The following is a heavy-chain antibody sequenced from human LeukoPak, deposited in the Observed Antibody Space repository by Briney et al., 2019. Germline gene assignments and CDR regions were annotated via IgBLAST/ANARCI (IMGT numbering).Heavy chain of an antibody. CDR3: ARDGPRMRAVAGTFYYYYYMDV. D-gene: IGHD6-19*01. CDR2: IYYSGST. J-gene: IGHJ6*03. V-gene: IGHV4-30-4*08. CDR1: GGSISSGDYY. Sequence: SETLSLTCTVSGGSISSGDYYWSWIRQPPGKGLEWIGYIYYSGSTYYNPSLKSRVTISVDTSKNHFSLNLKSVTAADTAVYYCARDGPRMRAVAGTFYYYYYMDVWGKGTTVTVSS.